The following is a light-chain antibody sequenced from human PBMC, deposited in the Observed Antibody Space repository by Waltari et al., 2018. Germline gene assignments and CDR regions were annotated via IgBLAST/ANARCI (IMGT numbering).Light chain of an antibody. Sequence: ITCRASQTISDYLNWYQQKPGKAPKLLIYAASSLQTGVPSRFSVSGSGTDFTLTISGLQPEDIATYYCQQSYSTWTFGQGTKVELK. CDR3: QQSYSTWT. CDR2: AAS. CDR1: QTISDY. J-gene: IGKJ1*01. V-gene: IGKV1-39*01.